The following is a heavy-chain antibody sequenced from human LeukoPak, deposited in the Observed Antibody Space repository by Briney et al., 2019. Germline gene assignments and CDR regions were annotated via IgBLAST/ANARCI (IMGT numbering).Heavy chain of an antibody. J-gene: IGHJ4*02. CDR2: IYYSGRT. CDR1: SGSISSYY. V-gene: IGHV4-59*01. Sequence: SETLSLTCSVSSGSISSYYWSWIRQPPGKGLEWIGYIYYSGRTSYNPSLKTRVTISVDTSKNHFSLTLSSVTAADTAVYYCARGQKYRNGYTVTELGSGYFDYWGQGTLVTVSS. CDR3: ARGQKYRNGYTVTELGSGYFDY. D-gene: IGHD5-18*01.